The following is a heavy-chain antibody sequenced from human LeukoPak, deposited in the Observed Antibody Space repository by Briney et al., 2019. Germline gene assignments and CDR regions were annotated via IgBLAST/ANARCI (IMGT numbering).Heavy chain of an antibody. J-gene: IGHJ4*02. V-gene: IGHV1-2*06. CDR3: ARALGSGSYYSFDN. D-gene: IGHD3-10*01. CDR1: GYTFTGHY. CDR2: INPNSGGT. Sequence: ASVKVSCKASGYTFTGHYMHWVRQAPGEGLQWMGRINPNSGGTNYAQEFQGRVTLTRDTSISTVYMELTSLRSDDTAVYSCARALGSGSYYSFDNWGQGTLVTVSS.